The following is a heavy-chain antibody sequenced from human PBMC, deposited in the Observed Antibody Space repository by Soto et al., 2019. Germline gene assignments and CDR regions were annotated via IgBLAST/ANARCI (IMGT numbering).Heavy chain of an antibody. Sequence: EVQLVESGVGLVKPGGSLRLSCVVSGFTFSSYSMNWVRQAPGKGLEWVSSISSSSIYTYYADSVKGRFTISRDNAKNSVYLQMNSLRAEDTAVYYCARDFKESQYYYYCMDVWGKGTTVTVSS. CDR2: ISSSSIYT. D-gene: IGHD3-10*01. V-gene: IGHV3-21*06. CDR1: GFTFSSYS. J-gene: IGHJ6*03. CDR3: ARDFKESQYYYYCMDV.